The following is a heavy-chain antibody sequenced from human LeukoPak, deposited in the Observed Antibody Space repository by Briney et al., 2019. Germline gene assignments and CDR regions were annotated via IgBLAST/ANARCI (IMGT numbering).Heavy chain of an antibody. Sequence: ASETLSLTCTVSGGSIDTYYWTWIRQSPGKGLERIAYINHSGNMNFNPSLRSRVTISVDTSKNQFSLKLSSVTAADTAVYYCAREAQYSNSWYLDYWGQGTLVTVSS. CDR3: AREAQYSNSWYLDY. J-gene: IGHJ4*02. CDR2: INHSGNM. D-gene: IGHD6-13*01. V-gene: IGHV4-59*01. CDR1: GGSIDTYY.